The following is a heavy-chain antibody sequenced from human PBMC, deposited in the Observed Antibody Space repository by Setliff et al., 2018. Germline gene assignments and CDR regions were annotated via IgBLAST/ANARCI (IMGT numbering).Heavy chain of an antibody. CDR1: GNRFTDYF. V-gene: IGHV1-2*02. CDR3: VVNMVGPVTGLDC. D-gene: IGHD1-26*01. CDR2: INPNSGDT. J-gene: IGHJ4*02. Sequence: ASVKVSCKASGNRFTDYFLHWVRQAPGQGLEWMGWINPNSGDTHSAQKFQGRVTMTRDTSINTAYMELSSLTSDDTAIYFCVVNMVGPVTGLDCWGPGTLVTVSS.